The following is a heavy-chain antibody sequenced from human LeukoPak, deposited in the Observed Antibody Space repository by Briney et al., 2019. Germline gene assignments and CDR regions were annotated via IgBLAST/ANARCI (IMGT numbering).Heavy chain of an antibody. J-gene: IGHJ6*03. CDR2: ISAYNGNT. CDR1: GYTFTSYG. Sequence: ASVKVSCKASGYTFTSYGISWVRQAPGQGLEWMGWISAYNGNTNYAQKLQGRVTMTTDTSTSTAYMELRSLRSDDTAVYYCASVTMVRGVIYYYMDVWGKGTTVTVSS. CDR3: ASVTMVRGVIYYYMDV. V-gene: IGHV1-18*01. D-gene: IGHD3-10*01.